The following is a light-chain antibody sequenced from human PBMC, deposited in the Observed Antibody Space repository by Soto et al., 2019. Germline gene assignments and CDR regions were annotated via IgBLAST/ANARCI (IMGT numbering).Light chain of an antibody. V-gene: IGKV3-20*01. Sequence: EIVLTQSPGTLSLSPGERATLSCRASQSVRSSYLAWYQQKLGQAPRLLIYGVSNRATGIPDRFSGSGSGKDFPLTISRLESEDFAVYYCQQYGTSPRTFGQGTKVEIK. CDR3: QQYGTSPRT. CDR1: QSVRSSY. CDR2: GVS. J-gene: IGKJ1*01.